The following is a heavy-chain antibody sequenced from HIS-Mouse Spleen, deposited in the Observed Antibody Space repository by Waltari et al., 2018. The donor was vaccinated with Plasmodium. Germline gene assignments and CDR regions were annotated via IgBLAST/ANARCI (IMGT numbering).Heavy chain of an antibody. CDR2: ISAYNGNT. D-gene: IGHD6-19*01. J-gene: IGHJ3*02. Sequence: QVHLVQSGAEGKKPGAHGKGSCKASGYPFTSYGTRWVRQAPGQGLEWMGWISAYNGNTNYAQKLQGRVIMTTDTSTSTAYMELRSLRSDDTAVYYCAGGSAGDAFDIWGQGTMVTVSS. CDR3: AGGSAGDAFDI. V-gene: IGHV1-18*01. CDR1: GYPFTSYG.